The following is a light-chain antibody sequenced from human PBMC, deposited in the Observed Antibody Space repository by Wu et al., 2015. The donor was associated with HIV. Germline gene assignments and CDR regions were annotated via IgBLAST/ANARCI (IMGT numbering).Light chain of an antibody. CDR3: QQYGSLYS. CDR1: QSVAKRY. V-gene: IGKV3-20*01. Sequence: EVVLTQSPGTLSLSPGERATLSCRASQSVAKRYLAWYQQKPGQAPRLLIYGASTRATGIPDRFSGSGSGTDFALTISRLEPEDFAVYYCQQYGSLYSFGQGTKAADQT. J-gene: IGKJ2*03. CDR2: GAS.